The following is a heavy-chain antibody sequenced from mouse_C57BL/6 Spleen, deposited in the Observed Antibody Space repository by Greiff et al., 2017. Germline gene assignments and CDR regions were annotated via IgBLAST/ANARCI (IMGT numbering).Heavy chain of an antibody. CDR1: GYTFTDYY. V-gene: IGHV1-26*01. CDR2: INPNNGGT. CDR3: ARGYSNYEGDY. D-gene: IGHD2-5*01. Sequence: EVQLQQSGPELVKPGASVKISCKASGYTFTDYYMNWVKQSHGKSLEWIGDINPNNGGTSYNQKFKGKATLTVDKSSSTAYMELRSLTSEDSAVYYCARGYSNYEGDYWGQGTSVTVSS. J-gene: IGHJ4*01.